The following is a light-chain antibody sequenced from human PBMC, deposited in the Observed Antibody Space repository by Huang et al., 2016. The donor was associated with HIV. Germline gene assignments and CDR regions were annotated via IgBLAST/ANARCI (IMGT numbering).Light chain of an antibody. CDR1: KSVSNNY. V-gene: IGKV3-20*01. CDR2: GAS. Sequence: EIVLTQSPGTLSLSPGDRATLSCRASKSVSNNYLAWYQQKPGQAPRLLIYGASSRATGNPDRFSGSGCGTDFTLTISRLEPEDFAVFYCQQYGRSPKTFGQGTKVEI. J-gene: IGKJ1*01. CDR3: QQYGRSPKT.